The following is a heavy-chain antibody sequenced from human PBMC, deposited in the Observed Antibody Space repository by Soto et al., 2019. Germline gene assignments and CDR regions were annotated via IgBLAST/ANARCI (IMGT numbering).Heavy chain of an antibody. CDR1: SNYA. CDR2: IYYNGNA. V-gene: IGHV4-39*01. D-gene: IGHD6-19*01. Sequence: SNYAMSWVRQPPGKGLEWIGSIYYNGNAFYNPSLKSRVTISVDSSKSQFSLKVTSVTAADTAVYYCARHMRAVASPLTYWGQGALVTVSS. J-gene: IGHJ4*02. CDR3: ARHMRAVASPLTY.